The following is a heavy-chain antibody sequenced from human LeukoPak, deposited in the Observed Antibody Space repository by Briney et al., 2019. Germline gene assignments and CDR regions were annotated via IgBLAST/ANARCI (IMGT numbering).Heavy chain of an antibody. Sequence: PGGSLRLSCAASGFTFSSYSMNWVRQAPGKGLEWVAVISYDGSNKYYADSVKGRFTISRDNSKNTLYLQMNSLRAEDTAVYYCAKDGASYYYDSSGHIDYWGQGTLVTVSS. CDR3: AKDGASYYYDSSGHIDY. CDR1: GFTFSSYS. D-gene: IGHD3-22*01. CDR2: ISYDGSNK. V-gene: IGHV3-30*18. J-gene: IGHJ4*02.